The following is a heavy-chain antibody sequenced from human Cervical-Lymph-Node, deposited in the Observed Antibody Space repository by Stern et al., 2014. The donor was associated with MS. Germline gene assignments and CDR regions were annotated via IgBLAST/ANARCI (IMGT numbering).Heavy chain of an antibody. CDR2: IHYSGNT. CDR1: GVSITSNY. Sequence: VQLVESGPGLVKPSETLSLTCTVSGVSITSNYWTWVRQPPGKGPEWIGYIHYSGNTNYNPFLKSRVTTAVDTSKNQFSLRLRSVTAADTAVYYCARDPGTAEFDYWGQGTLVTVSS. CDR3: ARDPGTAEFDY. V-gene: IGHV4-59*01. J-gene: IGHJ4*02. D-gene: IGHD2-8*02.